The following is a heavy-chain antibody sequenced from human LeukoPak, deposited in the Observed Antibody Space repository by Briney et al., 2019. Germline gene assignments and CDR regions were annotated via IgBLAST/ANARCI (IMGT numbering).Heavy chain of an antibody. V-gene: IGHV3-30*01. Sequence: GRSLRLSCAASGFTFSYYAMHWVRQAPGKGLEWVAVISYDGTNKYHADSVKGRFTVSRDNSKNTLYMQMNSLRAEDTAVYYCARDGRPVRGVIRGYYYYYMDVWGKGTTVTVSS. CDR1: GFTFSYYA. J-gene: IGHJ6*03. CDR2: ISYDGTNK. D-gene: IGHD3-10*01. CDR3: ARDGRPVRGVIRGYYYYYMDV.